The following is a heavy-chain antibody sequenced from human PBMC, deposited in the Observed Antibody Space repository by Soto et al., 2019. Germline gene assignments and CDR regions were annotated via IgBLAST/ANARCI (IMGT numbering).Heavy chain of an antibody. CDR2: ISYSGST. J-gene: IGHJ3*01. V-gene: IGHV4-31*03. CDR3: ARSAQWDGFDP. D-gene: IGHD2-8*01. CDR1: AGSISTINYY. Sequence: QVQLQESGPGLVRPSQTLSLTCTVSAGSISTINYYWSWIRQHPEKGLEWIGYISYSGSTFYHSSLRGRLTISLDPAKKQFSLTLASVTAADTAVYYCARSAQWDGFDPWGQGTMVTVSS.